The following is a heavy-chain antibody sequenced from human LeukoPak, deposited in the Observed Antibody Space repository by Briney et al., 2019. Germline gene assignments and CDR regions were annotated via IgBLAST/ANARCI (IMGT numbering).Heavy chain of an antibody. CDR3: AKPTYYSSDPFDY. Sequence: GGSLRLSCAASGFTFSTYGMHWVRQAPGEGLEWVALISYDESNKYYADSVKGRFTISGDNSKNTLYLQMNSLRAEDTAVYYCAKPTYYSSDPFDYWGQGTLVTVSS. J-gene: IGHJ4*02. CDR1: GFTFSTYG. V-gene: IGHV3-30*18. D-gene: IGHD3-22*01. CDR2: ISYDESNK.